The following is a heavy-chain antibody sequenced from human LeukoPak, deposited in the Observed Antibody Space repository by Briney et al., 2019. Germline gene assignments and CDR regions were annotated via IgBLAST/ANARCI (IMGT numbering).Heavy chain of an antibody. V-gene: IGHV3-48*02. J-gene: IGHJ4*02. CDR2: ISSSSSTI. Sequence: PGGSLRLSCAASRFTFSIYSMNWVRQAPGKGLEWVSYISSSSSTIYYADSVKGRFTISRDNAKNSLYLQMNSLRDEDTAVYYCARRKGGATILYYFDYWGQGTLVTVSS. CDR1: RFTFSIYS. D-gene: IGHD1-26*01. CDR3: ARRKGGATILYYFDY.